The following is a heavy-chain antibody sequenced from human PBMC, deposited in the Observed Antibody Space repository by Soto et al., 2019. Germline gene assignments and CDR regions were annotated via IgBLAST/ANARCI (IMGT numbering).Heavy chain of an antibody. CDR3: ARHVTGSSSWNWFDP. V-gene: IGHV4-39*01. D-gene: IGHD6-13*01. J-gene: IGHJ5*02. Sequence: PETLSLTCTVSGGSISSSSYYWGWIRQPPGKGLEWIGSIYYSGSTYYNPSLKSRVTISVDTSKNQFSLKLSSVTAADTAVYYCARHVTGSSSWNWFDPWGQGTLVTVSS. CDR1: GGSISSSSYY. CDR2: IYYSGST.